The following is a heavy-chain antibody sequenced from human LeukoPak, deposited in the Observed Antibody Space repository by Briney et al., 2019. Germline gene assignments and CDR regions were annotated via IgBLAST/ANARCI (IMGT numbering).Heavy chain of an antibody. J-gene: IGHJ4*02. CDR3: ARDGPTAYFDY. CDR1: GFTFNSCW. V-gene: IGHV3-7*01. Sequence: GGSLRLSCAASGFTFNSCWMTWVRQAPGKGLEWVANIKEDGSEKYYVDSVKGRFTISRDNAKNSLYLQMNSLRAEDTAVYYCARDGPTAYFDYWGQGTLVTVSS. CDR2: IKEDGSEK. D-gene: IGHD5-18*01.